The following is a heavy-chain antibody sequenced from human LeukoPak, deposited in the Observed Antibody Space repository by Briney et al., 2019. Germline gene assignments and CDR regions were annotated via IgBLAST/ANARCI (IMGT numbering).Heavy chain of an antibody. Sequence: GKPLPISSQASGSTFTSSWSSWVRQLPRKGLEWMGRFVPSDSYTNYNPSFQGPVTISAHTYISTPYLQWSSLKASDTAMYYCARQGGYGWPRIDYWGQGTVVTVSS. J-gene: IGHJ4*02. D-gene: IGHD5-12*01. CDR1: GSTFTSSW. CDR3: ARQGGYGWPRIDY. V-gene: IGHV5-10-1*01. CDR2: FVPSDSYT.